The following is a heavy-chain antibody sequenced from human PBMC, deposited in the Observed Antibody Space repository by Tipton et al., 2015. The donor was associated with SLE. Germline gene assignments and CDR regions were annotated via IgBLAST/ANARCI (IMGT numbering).Heavy chain of an antibody. Sequence: TLSLTCAVYGGSFSAYYWSWIRQSPGKGLEWIGEINHSGNTNFNPSLKSRVTISVDTSKNQFSLKLSSVTAADTAVYYCARGVPSGYDLVYFYSGMDVWGQGTSVTVSS. CDR1: GGSFSAYY. CDR3: ARGVPSGYDLVYFYSGMDV. V-gene: IGHV4-34*01. CDR2: INHSGNT. J-gene: IGHJ6*02. D-gene: IGHD5-12*01.